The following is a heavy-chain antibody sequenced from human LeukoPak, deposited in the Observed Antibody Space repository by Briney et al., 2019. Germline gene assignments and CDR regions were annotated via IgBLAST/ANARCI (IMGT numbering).Heavy chain of an antibody. CDR3: AKNLYYDFWSGYYSFDY. Sequence: GGSLRLSCAASGFTFSSYAMSWVRQAPGKGLEWVSAISGSGGSTYYADSVKGRFTISRDNSKNTLYLQMNSLRAEDTAVYYCAKNLYYDFWSGYYSFDYWGQGTLVTVSS. CDR2: ISGSGGST. J-gene: IGHJ4*02. V-gene: IGHV3-23*01. D-gene: IGHD3-3*01. CDR1: GFTFSSYA.